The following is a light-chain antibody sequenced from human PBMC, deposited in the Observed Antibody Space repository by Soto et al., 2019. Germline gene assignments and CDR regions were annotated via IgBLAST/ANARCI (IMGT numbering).Light chain of an antibody. CDR2: GAS. J-gene: IGKJ1*01. V-gene: IGKV3-15*01. CDR3: QQYNNCPRT. CDR1: QSVSSN. Sequence: EIVVTQSQATLSVSPGERATLSCRASQSVSSNLAWYQQKPGQAPRLLIYGASTRATVIPARFSGSGSGTDFTLTISSLQSEDFAVYYCQQYNNCPRTFGQGTKVDIK.